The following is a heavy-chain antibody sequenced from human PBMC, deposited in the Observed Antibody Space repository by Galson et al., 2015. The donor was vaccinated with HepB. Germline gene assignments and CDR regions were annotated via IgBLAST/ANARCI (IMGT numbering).Heavy chain of an antibody. J-gene: IGHJ4*02. Sequence: SLRLSCAASGFTFTHFAMHWVRQAPGKGLEWVAIISYDGHNKYYADSVKGRFTISRDISKNTLDLQMSSLRAGDTAVYYCARDTDDTNGYYNSFYYWGQGTLVTVSS. V-gene: IGHV3-30-3*01. D-gene: IGHD3-22*01. CDR2: ISYDGHNK. CDR3: ARDTDDTNGYYNSFYY. CDR1: GFTFTHFA.